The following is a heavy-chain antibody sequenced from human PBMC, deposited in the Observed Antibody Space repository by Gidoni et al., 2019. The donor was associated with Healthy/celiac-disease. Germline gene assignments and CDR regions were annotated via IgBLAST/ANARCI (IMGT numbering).Heavy chain of an antibody. V-gene: IGHV1-69*04. D-gene: IGHD2-15*01. CDR3: AREPPPGYCSGGSCFNYYYYGMDV. J-gene: IGHJ6*02. CDR1: GGTFSSYA. Sequence: QVQLVQSGAEVKKPGSSVKVSCKASGGTFSSYAISWVRQAPGQGLEWMGRIIPILGIANYAQKFQGRVTITADKSTSTADMELSSLRSEDTAVYYCAREPPPGYCSGGSCFNYYYYGMDVWGQGTTVTVSS. CDR2: IIPILGIA.